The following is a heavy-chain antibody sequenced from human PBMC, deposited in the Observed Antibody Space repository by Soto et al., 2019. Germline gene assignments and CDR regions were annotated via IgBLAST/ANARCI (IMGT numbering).Heavy chain of an antibody. V-gene: IGHV4-34*01. CDR2: INDSGST. CDR3: ARGLLLWFGELSRRGGYYYYMDV. J-gene: IGHJ6*03. D-gene: IGHD3-10*01. CDR1: GGSFSGYY. Sequence: QVQLQQWGAGLLKPSETLSLTCAVYGGSFSGYYWSWIRQPPGKGLEWLGEINDSGSTNNNPSLKSGVTILVDTPKNHSALKLSSVTAADTAVYYCARGLLLWFGELSRRGGYYYYMDVWGKGTTVTVSS.